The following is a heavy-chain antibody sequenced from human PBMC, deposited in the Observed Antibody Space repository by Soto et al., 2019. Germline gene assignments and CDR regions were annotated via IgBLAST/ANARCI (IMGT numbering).Heavy chain of an antibody. Sequence: GASVKVSCKASGYTFTSYGISWVRQAPGQGLEWMGWISAYNGNTNYAQKLQGRVTVTTDTSTSTAYMELRSLRSDDTAVYYCARDWFPPHGHWFDPWRQGTLVTVSS. V-gene: IGHV1-18*01. D-gene: IGHD3-10*01. CDR3: ARDWFPPHGHWFDP. CDR2: ISAYNGNT. CDR1: GYTFTSYG. J-gene: IGHJ5*02.